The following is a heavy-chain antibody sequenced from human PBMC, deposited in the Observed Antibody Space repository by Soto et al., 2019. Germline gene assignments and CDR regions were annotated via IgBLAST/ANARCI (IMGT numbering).Heavy chain of an antibody. CDR1: GFTVSSNY. J-gene: IGHJ4*02. Sequence: GGSLRLSCAASGFTVSSNYMSWVRQAPGQGLEWVSVIYSGGSTYYADSVKGRFTISRDNSKNTLYLQMNSLRAEDTAVYYCARGLRTGDQPFDYWGQGTLVTVSS. CDR3: ARGLRTGDQPFDY. V-gene: IGHV3-66*02. D-gene: IGHD7-27*01. CDR2: IYSGGST.